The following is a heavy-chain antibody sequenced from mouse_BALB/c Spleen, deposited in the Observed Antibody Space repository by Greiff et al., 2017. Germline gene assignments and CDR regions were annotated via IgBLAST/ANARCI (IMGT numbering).Heavy chain of an antibody. V-gene: IGHV1-4*01. D-gene: IGHD2-1*01. J-gene: IGHJ3*01. Sequence: VKLQESGAELARPGASVKMSCKASGYTFTSYTMHWVKQRPGQGLEWIGYINPSSGYTNYNQKFKDKATLTADKSSSTAYMQLSSLTSEDSAVYYCARHIDGNYPWFAYWGQGTLVTVSA. CDR2: INPSSGYT. CDR1: GYTFTSYT. CDR3: ARHIDGNYPWFAY.